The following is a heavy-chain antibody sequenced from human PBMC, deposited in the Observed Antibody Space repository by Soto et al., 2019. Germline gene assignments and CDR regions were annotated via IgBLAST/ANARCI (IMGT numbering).Heavy chain of an antibody. D-gene: IGHD2-21*01. CDR2: IQPGDSDT. CDR1: GYGFTRHW. J-gene: IGHJ4*02. V-gene: IGHV5-51*01. Sequence: LGGSLKISCNGPGYGFTRHWIGWVRQRPGKGLEWMGIIQPGDSDTRYSPSFQGQVTISADKSITTAYLQWSSLKASDTAMYYCARHLDWREFDYWGQGTLVTVSS. CDR3: ARHLDWREFDY.